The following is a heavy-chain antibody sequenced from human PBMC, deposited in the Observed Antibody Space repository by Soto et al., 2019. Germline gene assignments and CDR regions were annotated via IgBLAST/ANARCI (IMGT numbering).Heavy chain of an antibody. V-gene: IGHV3-72*01. CDR1: GFTFSDHY. D-gene: IGHD4-17*01. J-gene: IGHJ3*02. Sequence: EVQLVESGGGLVQPGGSLRLSCAASGFTFSDHYMDWVRQAPGKGLEWVGRIRNKANSYTTEYAASVTGRFTISRDDSKSSLYLQMNSLKTEDAAVYYCARDSLDYGANFGAFDIWGPGTLVTVSS. CDR3: ARDSLDYGANFGAFDI. CDR2: IRNKANSYTT.